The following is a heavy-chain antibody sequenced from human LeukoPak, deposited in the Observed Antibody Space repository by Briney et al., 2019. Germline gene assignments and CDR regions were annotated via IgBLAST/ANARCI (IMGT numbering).Heavy chain of an antibody. CDR1: GYTFTSYY. D-gene: IGHD6-13*01. CDR2: INPSGGST. Sequence: ASVKVSCKASGYTFTSYYMHWVRQAPGQGLEWMGIINPSGGSTSYAQKFQGRVTVTRDTSTSTVYMELSSLRSEDTAVYYCAREAWQQLVKNNWFDPWGQGTLVTVSS. CDR3: AREAWQQLVKNNWFDP. V-gene: IGHV1-46*01. J-gene: IGHJ5*02.